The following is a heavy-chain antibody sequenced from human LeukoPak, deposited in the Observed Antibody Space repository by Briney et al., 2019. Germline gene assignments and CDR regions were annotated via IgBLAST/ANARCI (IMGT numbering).Heavy chain of an antibody. CDR1: GGSITSGTYY. D-gene: IGHD1-1*01. V-gene: IGHV4-31*03. CDR2: IYSSGDT. J-gene: IGHJ3*02. CDR3: ARSTGTIYRADVFDI. Sequence: PSQTLSLTCTVSGGSITSGTYYWTWIRHHPGKGLEWIGYIYSSGDTKYDPSLRSRVTMSGDTSKSQFSLKLSSVTAADTAVYFCARSTGTIYRADVFDIWGQGTMVTVSS.